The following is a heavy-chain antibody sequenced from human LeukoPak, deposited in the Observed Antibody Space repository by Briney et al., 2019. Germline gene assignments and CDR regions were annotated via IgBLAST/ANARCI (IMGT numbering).Heavy chain of an antibody. CDR1: GYSFSSYG. V-gene: IGHV3-30*19. D-gene: IGHD3-22*01. Sequence: GGSLRLSCAASGYSFSSYGMQWVRQAPGKGLEWVAVISYDGSKKYYADSVKGRFTISRDNSKSTLYLQMNGLRAEDTAVYYCARVQNSYHYDSSGYVYYWGQGALVTVSS. J-gene: IGHJ4*02. CDR3: ARVQNSYHYDSSGYVYY. CDR2: ISYDGSKK.